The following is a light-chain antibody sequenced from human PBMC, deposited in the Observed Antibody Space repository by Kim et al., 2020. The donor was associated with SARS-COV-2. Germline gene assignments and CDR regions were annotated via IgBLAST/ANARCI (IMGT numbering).Light chain of an antibody. Sequence: ALGQTVRMKCQGDSLRSYYATWYQQKPRQAPVLVIYGRNNRPSGIPDRFSGSASGNTASLTISGTQAEDEADFYCQSRDSGGKVVFGGGTQLTVL. CDR1: SLRSYY. CDR2: GRN. V-gene: IGLV3-19*01. CDR3: QSRDSGGKVV. J-gene: IGLJ2*01.